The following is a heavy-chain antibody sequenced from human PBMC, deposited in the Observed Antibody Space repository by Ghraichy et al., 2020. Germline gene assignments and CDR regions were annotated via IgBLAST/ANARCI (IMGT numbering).Heavy chain of an antibody. J-gene: IGHJ4*02. V-gene: IGHV1-2*02. CDR2: INPNNGDT. CDR3: ARAGRGYRELGYCSASSCGEKGGPETLDY. Sequence: ASVKVSCKASGYTFTGYYMHWVRQAPGQGLEWMGWINPNNGDTNSAQKFQGRVTMTRDTSITTAYVELSRLRSDDTAVYYCARAGRGYRELGYCSASSCGEKGGPETLDYWGQGTLVTVSS. CDR1: GYTFTGYY. D-gene: IGHD2-2*01.